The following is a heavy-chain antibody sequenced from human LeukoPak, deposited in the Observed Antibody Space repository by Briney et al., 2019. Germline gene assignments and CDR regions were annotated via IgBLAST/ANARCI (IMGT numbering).Heavy chain of an antibody. CDR2: ISAYNGNT. D-gene: IGHD6-19*01. Sequence: GASVKVSCNISGYTLTELSMHWVRQAPGQGLEWMGWISAYNGNTNYAQKLQGRVTMTTDTSTSTAYMELRSLRSDDTAVYYCARVCNGEQWLVDHFDYWGQGTLVTVSS. J-gene: IGHJ4*02. CDR1: GYTLTELS. CDR3: ARVCNGEQWLVDHFDY. V-gene: IGHV1-18*01.